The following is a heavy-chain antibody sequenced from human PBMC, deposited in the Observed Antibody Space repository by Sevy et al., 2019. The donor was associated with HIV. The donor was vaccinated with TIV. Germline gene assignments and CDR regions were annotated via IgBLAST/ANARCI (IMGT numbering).Heavy chain of an antibody. V-gene: IGHV4-59*13. Sequence: SETLSLTCSVSGGSMRNFYWSWIRQPPGKGLEWIGNIYYSGSTNYNPSLKSRVTMLVDTSKNQFSLKLSSVTAADTAVYYCARSGFLEWAGSTRGPRNWFDPWGQGTLVTVSS. J-gene: IGHJ5*02. CDR1: GGSMRNFY. D-gene: IGHD3-3*01. CDR2: IYYSGST. CDR3: ARSGFLEWAGSTRGPRNWFDP.